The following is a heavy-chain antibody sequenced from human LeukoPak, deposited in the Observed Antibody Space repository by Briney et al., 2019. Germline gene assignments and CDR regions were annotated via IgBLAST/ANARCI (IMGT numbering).Heavy chain of an antibody. Sequence: GGSLRLSCAASGFTFSSYSMNWVRQAPGKGLEWVSSISSSSSYIYYADSVKGRFTISRDNAKNSLYLQMNSLRAEDTAVYYCARDSEVGYGDYVLWFDPWGQGTLVTVSS. D-gene: IGHD4-17*01. J-gene: IGHJ5*02. CDR1: GFTFSSYS. V-gene: IGHV3-21*01. CDR2: ISSSSSYI. CDR3: ARDSEVGYGDYVLWFDP.